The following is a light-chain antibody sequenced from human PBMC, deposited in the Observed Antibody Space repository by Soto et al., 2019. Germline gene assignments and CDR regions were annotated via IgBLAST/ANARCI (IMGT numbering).Light chain of an antibody. J-gene: IGKJ3*01. CDR1: QNIITN. V-gene: IGKV3-15*01. CDR3: QQYGSSPPFT. CDR2: FAS. Sequence: EIVMTQSPGTLSVSPGERATLSCRASQNIITNLAWYQQKPGQAPRLLIFFASTRVTGIPARFSGSGSGTEFTLTISSLQSEDFAVYYCQQYGSSPPFTFGPGTKVDIK.